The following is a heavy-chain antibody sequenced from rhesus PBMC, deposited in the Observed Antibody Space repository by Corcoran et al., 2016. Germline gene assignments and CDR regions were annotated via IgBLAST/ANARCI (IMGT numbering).Heavy chain of an antibody. V-gene: IGHV4-169*02. CDR2: IYGSGSST. CDR1: GGSISSSY. Sequence: QLPLQESGPGLVKPSETLSVTCAVSGGSISSSYWSWIRQAPGKGLGWSGYIYGSGSSTNTNPHLQSRVTLSVETSKNQLALKVSAVTAADTAVYYWASAGGSGWLSRCDYWGQGVLVTGAS. CDR3: ASAGGSGWLSRCDY. D-gene: IGHD6-31*01. J-gene: IGHJ4*01.